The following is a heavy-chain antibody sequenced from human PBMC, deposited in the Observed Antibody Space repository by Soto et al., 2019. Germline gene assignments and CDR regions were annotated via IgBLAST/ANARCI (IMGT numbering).Heavy chain of an antibody. CDR2: IIPSSGTA. Sequence: QVQLVQSGAEVKKPGSSVKVSCKASGGTFSSYAISWVRQAPGQGLEWMGGIIPSSGTANYAKKFQGRVTITANESTNTAYMELSSLRSEDTAVYYCASPYDSSGYSFAYWGQGTLVTVSS. V-gene: IGHV1-69*01. D-gene: IGHD3-22*01. J-gene: IGHJ4*02. CDR1: GGTFSSYA. CDR3: ASPYDSSGYSFAY.